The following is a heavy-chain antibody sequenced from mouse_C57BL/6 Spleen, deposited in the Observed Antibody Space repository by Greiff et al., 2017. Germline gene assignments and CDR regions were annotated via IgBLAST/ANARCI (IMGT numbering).Heavy chain of an antibody. Sequence: EVQLHQSVAELVRPGASVKLSCTASGFNIKNTYMHWVKQRPEQGLEWIGRIDPANGNTKYAPKFQGKATITADTSSNTAYLQLSSLTSEDTAIYSCARSIYYYGNSHYYAMYYWGQGTSVTVSS. D-gene: IGHD1-1*01. CDR1: GFNIKNTY. J-gene: IGHJ4*01. CDR2: IDPANGNT. V-gene: IGHV14-3*01. CDR3: ARSIYYYGNSHYYAMYY.